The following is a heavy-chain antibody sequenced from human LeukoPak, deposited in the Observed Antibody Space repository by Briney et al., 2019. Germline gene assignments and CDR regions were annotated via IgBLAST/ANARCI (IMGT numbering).Heavy chain of an antibody. Sequence: PSETQSLTCTVSGGSISSGSYYWRWIRQPAGKGLEWIGRIYTSGSTNYNPSLKSRVTISVDTSKNQFSLKLSSVTAADTAVYYCARVKLGYCSSTSCYGYFDYWGQGTLVTVSS. D-gene: IGHD2-2*01. J-gene: IGHJ4*02. CDR3: ARVKLGYCSSTSCYGYFDY. CDR2: IYTSGST. V-gene: IGHV4-61*02. CDR1: GGSISSGSYY.